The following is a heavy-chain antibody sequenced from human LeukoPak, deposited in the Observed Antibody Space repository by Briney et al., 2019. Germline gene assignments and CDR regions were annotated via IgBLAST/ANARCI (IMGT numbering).Heavy chain of an antibody. CDR3: ARGGWLQLYDY. CDR1: GYTFSNYA. CDR2: INAGNGNT. Sequence: ASVKVSCKASGYTFSNYAMHWVRQAPGQRLEWMGWINAGNGNTKYAQKFQGRVTITRDTSASTAYMELSSLRSDDTAVYYCARGGWLQLYDYWGQGTLVTVSS. J-gene: IGHJ4*02. D-gene: IGHD5-24*01. V-gene: IGHV1-3*01.